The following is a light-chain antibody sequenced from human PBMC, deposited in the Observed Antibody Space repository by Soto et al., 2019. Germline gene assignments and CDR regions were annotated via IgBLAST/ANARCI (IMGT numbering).Light chain of an antibody. CDR1: SSDVGGYNY. V-gene: IGLV2-8*01. CDR3: RSYAGSNNYV. Sequence: QSALTQPPSASGSPGQSVTISCTGTSSDVGGYNYVSWYQQHPGKAPKLMIYEFSKRPSGVPDRFSGSKSGNTASLTVSGLQAEDDADYYCRSYAGSNNYVFGTGTKLTVL. J-gene: IGLJ1*01. CDR2: EFS.